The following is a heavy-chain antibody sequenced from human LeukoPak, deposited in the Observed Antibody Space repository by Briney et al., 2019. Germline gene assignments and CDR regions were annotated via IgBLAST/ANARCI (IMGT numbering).Heavy chain of an antibody. J-gene: IGHJ4*02. Sequence: GGSLRLSCAASGFTFSSYSMNWVRQSPGKELEGVSSISSSSSYRYYADSVKGRFTISRDNAKNSLSLQMNRLRAEDTAVYYCARGRDGYNYFDYWGQGTLFTVSS. CDR1: GFTFSSYS. D-gene: IGHD5-24*01. CDR3: ARGRDGYNYFDY. CDR2: ISSSSSYR. V-gene: IGHV3-21*01.